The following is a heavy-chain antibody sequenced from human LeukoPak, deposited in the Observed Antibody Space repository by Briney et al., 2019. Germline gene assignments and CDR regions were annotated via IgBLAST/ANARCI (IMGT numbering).Heavy chain of an antibody. V-gene: IGHV3-33*06. CDR3: AKVSAGTTCYSGMDV. J-gene: IGHJ6*02. Sequence: GRSLRLSCAASGFSFSDYGMHWVRQAPGKGLEWVALIWYDGTNKYYVDSVKGRFTISRDNSKNTLYLQMNSLRAEDTAVYYCAKVSAGTTCYSGMDVWGQGTTVTVSS. CDR1: GFSFSDYG. D-gene: IGHD2-2*01. CDR2: IWYDGTNK.